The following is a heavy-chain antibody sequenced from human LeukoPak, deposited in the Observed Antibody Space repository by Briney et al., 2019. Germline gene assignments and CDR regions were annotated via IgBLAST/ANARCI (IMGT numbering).Heavy chain of an antibody. V-gene: IGHV3-20*04. CDR3: ARLAAAGYYYYYYMDV. D-gene: IGHD6-13*01. Sequence: PGGSLRLSCAASGFTFDDYGMSWVRQAPGKGLEWVSGITWNGGSTGYVDSVKGRFTISRDNAKNSLYLQMNSLRAEDTAVYYCARLAAAGYYYYYYMDVWGKGTTVTISS. J-gene: IGHJ6*03. CDR1: GFTFDDYG. CDR2: ITWNGGST.